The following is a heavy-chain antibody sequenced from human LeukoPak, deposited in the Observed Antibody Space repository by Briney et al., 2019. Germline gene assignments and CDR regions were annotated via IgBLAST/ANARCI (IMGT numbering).Heavy chain of an antibody. Sequence: GGSLRLSCAASGFTCSSYGMHWVRQAPGKGLEWVAVIWYDGSNKYYADSVKGRFTISRDNSKNTLYLQMNSLRAEDTAVYYCARARNFWSGYSYTWFDPWGQGTLVTVSS. D-gene: IGHD3-3*01. CDR3: ARARNFWSGYSYTWFDP. J-gene: IGHJ5*02. CDR1: GFTCSSYG. V-gene: IGHV3-33*01. CDR2: IWYDGSNK.